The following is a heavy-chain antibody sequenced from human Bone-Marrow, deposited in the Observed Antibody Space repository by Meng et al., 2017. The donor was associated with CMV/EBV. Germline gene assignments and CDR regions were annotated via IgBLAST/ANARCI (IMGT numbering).Heavy chain of an antibody. Sequence: SETLSLTCTVSGASISSSSYYWGWIRQPPGKGLEWIGSIYYSGSTYYNPSRKSRVTISVDTSKNQFSLKLSSVTAADTAVYYCARDQVGRGLGRGWYVYWGQGTLVTVSS. J-gene: IGHJ4*02. CDR2: IYYSGST. CDR1: GASISSSSYY. D-gene: IGHD6-19*01. CDR3: ARDQVGRGLGRGWYVY. V-gene: IGHV4-39*07.